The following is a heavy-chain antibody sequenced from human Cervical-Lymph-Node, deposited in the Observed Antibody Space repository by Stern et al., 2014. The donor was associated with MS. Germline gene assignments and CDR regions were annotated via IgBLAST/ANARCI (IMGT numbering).Heavy chain of an antibody. Sequence: VQLVESGGGVVQPGRSLRLSCAASGFTFRTYGLHWVRQAPGKGLEWVAVIWSDGSIQNYADSVKGRFTISRDNSKNILSLQMNSLSAEDTAVYYCARQVLGPYYFDSWGQGTLVTVSS. CDR3: ARQVLGPYYFDS. CDR2: IWSDGSIQ. V-gene: IGHV3-33*01. CDR1: GFTFRTYG. J-gene: IGHJ4*02.